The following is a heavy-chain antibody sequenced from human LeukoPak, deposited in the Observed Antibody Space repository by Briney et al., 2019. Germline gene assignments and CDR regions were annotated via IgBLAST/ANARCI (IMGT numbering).Heavy chain of an antibody. Sequence: GGSLRLSCAASGFTFSSYGMHWVRQAPGKGLEWVAVISYDGSNKYYADSVKGRFTISRDNSKNTLYLQMNSLRAEDMALYYCAKDRSLGYCSGGSCYGAFDIWGQGTMVTVSS. D-gene: IGHD2-15*01. V-gene: IGHV3-30*18. CDR2: ISYDGSNK. CDR3: AKDRSLGYCSGGSCYGAFDI. J-gene: IGHJ3*02. CDR1: GFTFSSYG.